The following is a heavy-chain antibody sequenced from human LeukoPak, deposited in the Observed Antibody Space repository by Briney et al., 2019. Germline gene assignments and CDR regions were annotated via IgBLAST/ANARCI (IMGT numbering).Heavy chain of an antibody. Sequence: GASVKVSCKASGGTFSSYAISWVRQAPGQGLEWMGGIIPIFGTANYAQKFQGRVTITADESTSTAYMELSSLRSEDTAVYYCASSLRGYSYGFQLGWFDPWGQGTLVTVSS. J-gene: IGHJ5*02. D-gene: IGHD5-18*01. CDR1: GGTFSSYA. CDR3: ASSLRGYSYGFQLGWFDP. V-gene: IGHV1-69*13. CDR2: IIPIFGTA.